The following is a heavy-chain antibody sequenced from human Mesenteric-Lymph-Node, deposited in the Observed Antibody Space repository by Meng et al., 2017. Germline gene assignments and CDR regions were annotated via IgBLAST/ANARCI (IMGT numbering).Heavy chain of an antibody. D-gene: IGHD5-12*01. Sequence: QGQRVQSGAGGKEPGSAVKVSCMASGGTVSSYAISWVRQAPGQGLEWMGWINPNSGGTNYAQKFQGRVTMTRDTYISTAYMELSRLRSDDTAVYYCARLRRGYSGYDLGYWGQGTLVTVSS. J-gene: IGHJ4*02. V-gene: IGHV1-2*02. CDR3: ARLRRGYSGYDLGY. CDR2: INPNSGGT. CDR1: GGTVSSYA.